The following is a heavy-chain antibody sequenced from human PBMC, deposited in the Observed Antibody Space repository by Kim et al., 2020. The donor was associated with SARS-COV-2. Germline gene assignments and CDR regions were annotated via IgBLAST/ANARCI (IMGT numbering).Heavy chain of an antibody. D-gene: IGHD3-10*01. Sequence: GGSLRLSCAASGFTFSSYAMHWVRQAPGKGLEWVAVISYDGSNKYYADSVKGRFTISRDNSKNTLYLQMNSLRAEDTAVYYCARGRPYYYGSGSYYWGQGTLVTVSS. CDR1: GFTFSSYA. V-gene: IGHV3-30*04. CDR3: ARGRPYYYGSGSYY. J-gene: IGHJ4*02. CDR2: ISYDGSNK.